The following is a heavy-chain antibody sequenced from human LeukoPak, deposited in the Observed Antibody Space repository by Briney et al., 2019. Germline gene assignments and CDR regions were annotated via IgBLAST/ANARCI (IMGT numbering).Heavy chain of an antibody. Sequence: ASVKVSCKASGYTFTSYGISWVRQAPGQGLEWMGWISAYNGNTNYAQKLQGRVTITADKSTSTAYMELSSLRSEDTAVYYCARDPDDYGGNRDNDAFDIWGQGTMVTVSS. D-gene: IGHD4-23*01. CDR3: ARDPDDYGGNRDNDAFDI. V-gene: IGHV1-18*01. J-gene: IGHJ3*02. CDR2: ISAYNGNT. CDR1: GYTFTSYG.